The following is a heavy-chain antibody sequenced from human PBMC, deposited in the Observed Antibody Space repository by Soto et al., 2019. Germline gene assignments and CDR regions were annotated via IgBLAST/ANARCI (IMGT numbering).Heavy chain of an antibody. D-gene: IGHD3-10*01. V-gene: IGHV4-4*02. Sequence: QVQLQESGPGLVKPSGTLSLICAVSGGSISSSNWWSWVRQSPGKGLEWIGEIYHSGSTNYNPSLKSRVTISVDKSKNQFSLKLTSVTAADTAVYYCARVPGFEGGFGELFVYYYYGMDVWGRGTTVTVSS. CDR2: IYHSGST. CDR3: ARVPGFEGGFGELFVYYYYGMDV. J-gene: IGHJ6*02. CDR1: GGSISSSNW.